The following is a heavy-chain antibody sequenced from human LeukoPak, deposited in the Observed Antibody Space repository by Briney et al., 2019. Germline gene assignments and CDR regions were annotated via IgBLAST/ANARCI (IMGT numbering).Heavy chain of an antibody. CDR1: GFTVSSYY. Sequence: GGALRLSCAASGFTVSSYYMSWVRQAPGKGLEGVSVISRGGNTYYADSVKGRFTISGHNSKNTLYLQMNSLRPEDTAVYYCAAGTYSSSWFDYWGQGTLVTVSS. CDR3: AAGTYSSSWFDY. CDR2: ISRGGNT. J-gene: IGHJ4*02. D-gene: IGHD6-13*01. V-gene: IGHV3-53*04.